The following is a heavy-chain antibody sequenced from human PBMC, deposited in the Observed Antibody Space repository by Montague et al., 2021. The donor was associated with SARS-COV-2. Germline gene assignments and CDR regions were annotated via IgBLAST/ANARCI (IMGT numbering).Heavy chain of an antibody. Sequence: SETLSLTCTVSGDSISSYHWSWIRQPPGKGLEWIGYLYNSGSANYNASLKSRVTMSLDTSKNQFALTLSSVTAADTAVYYCATWEWASRLFDYWGQGTLVTLSS. CDR2: LYNSGSA. CDR3: ATWEWASRLFDY. CDR1: GDSISSYH. D-gene: IGHD3-3*01. J-gene: IGHJ4*02. V-gene: IGHV4-59*12.